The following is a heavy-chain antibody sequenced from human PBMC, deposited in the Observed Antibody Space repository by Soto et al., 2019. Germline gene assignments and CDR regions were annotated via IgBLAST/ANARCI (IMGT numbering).Heavy chain of an antibody. D-gene: IGHD4-17*01. Sequence: QVQLQQWGAGLLKPSETLSLTCAVYGGSFSGYYWSWIRQPPGQGLEWIGEINHSGSTNYNPSLKSRVTISVDPSKNQFSLKLSSVTAADTAVYYCARYSTVTSWYFDYWGQGTLVTVAS. CDR1: GGSFSGYY. CDR3: ARYSTVTSWYFDY. J-gene: IGHJ4*02. CDR2: INHSGST. V-gene: IGHV4-34*01.